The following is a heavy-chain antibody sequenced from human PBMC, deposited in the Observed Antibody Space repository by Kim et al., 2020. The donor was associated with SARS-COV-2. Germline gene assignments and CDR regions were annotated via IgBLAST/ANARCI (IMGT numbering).Heavy chain of an antibody. Sequence: TDSSPSLKSRVTISVDTSKNQFSLKLSSVTAADTAVYYCARGLGGSPPGYWGQGTLVTVSS. J-gene: IGHJ4*02. V-gene: IGHV4-59*09. D-gene: IGHD1-26*01. CDR3: ARGLGGSPPGY. CDR2: T.